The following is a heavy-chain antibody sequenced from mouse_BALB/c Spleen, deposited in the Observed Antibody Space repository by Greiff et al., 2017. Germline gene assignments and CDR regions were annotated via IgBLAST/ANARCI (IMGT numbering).Heavy chain of an antibody. CDR1: GFNIKDTY. J-gene: IGHJ3*01. V-gene: IGHV14-3*02. D-gene: IGHD2-4*01. Sequence: SGAELVKPGASVKLSCTASGFNIKDTYMHWVKQRPEQGLEWIGRIDPANGNTKYDPKFQGKATITADTSSNTAYLQLSSLTSEDTAVYYCARGIYYDYDWFAYWGQGTLVTVSA. CDR2: IDPANGNT. CDR3: ARGIYYDYDWFAY.